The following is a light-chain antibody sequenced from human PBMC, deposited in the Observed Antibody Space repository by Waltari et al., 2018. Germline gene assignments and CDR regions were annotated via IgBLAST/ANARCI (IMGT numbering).Light chain of an antibody. J-gene: IGKJ1*01. CDR2: GAS. CDR3: QMYVRLPVT. V-gene: IGKV3-20*01. CDR1: QGVGRS. Sequence: RAGQGVGRSLVRYQPKPGRAPRLLIYGASIRATGIPDRFTGSGSGTDFSLTISRLEPEDSAVYYCQMYVRLPVTFGQGTKVEI.